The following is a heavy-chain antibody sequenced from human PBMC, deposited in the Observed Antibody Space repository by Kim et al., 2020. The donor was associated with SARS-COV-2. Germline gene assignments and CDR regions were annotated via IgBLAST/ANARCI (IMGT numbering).Heavy chain of an antibody. D-gene: IGHD3-9*01. CDR2: ISAYNGNT. CDR3: ARLAEGYDILTGYYPRSFDY. Sequence: ASVKVSCKASGYTFTSYGISWVRQAPGQGLEWMGWISAYNGNTNYAQKLQGRVTMTTDTSTSTAYMELRSLRSDDTAVYYCARLAEGYDILTGYYPRSFDYWGQGTLVTVSS. CDR1: GYTFTSYG. J-gene: IGHJ4*02. V-gene: IGHV1-18*01.